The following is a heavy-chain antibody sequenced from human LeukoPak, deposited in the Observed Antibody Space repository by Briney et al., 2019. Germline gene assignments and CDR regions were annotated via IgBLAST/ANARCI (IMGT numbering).Heavy chain of an antibody. Sequence: GGSLRLSCAASGFTFSNAWMSWVRQAPGKGLEWVGRIKSKTDGGATDYAAPVKGRFTISRDDSKSMLYLQMSSLKTEDTAVYYCIGSGALFDYWGQGTLVTVSS. CDR3: IGSGALFDY. J-gene: IGHJ4*02. V-gene: IGHV3-15*01. CDR1: GFTFSNAW. D-gene: IGHD3-10*01. CDR2: IKSKTDGGAT.